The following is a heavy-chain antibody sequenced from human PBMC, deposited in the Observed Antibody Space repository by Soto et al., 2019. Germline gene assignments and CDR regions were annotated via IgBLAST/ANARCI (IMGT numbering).Heavy chain of an antibody. V-gene: IGHV4-34*01. CDR1: GGSFSGYY. D-gene: IGHD3-22*01. CDR3: ARDNSGYYYFDF. J-gene: IGHJ4*02. CDR2: INHSGST. Sequence: NPSETLSLTCAVYGGSFSGYYWSWIRQPPGKGLEWIGDINHSGSTNYNPSLKSRVTISVDTSKNQFSLKVTSVTAADTAVYYCARDNSGYYYFDFWGQGTLVTVSS.